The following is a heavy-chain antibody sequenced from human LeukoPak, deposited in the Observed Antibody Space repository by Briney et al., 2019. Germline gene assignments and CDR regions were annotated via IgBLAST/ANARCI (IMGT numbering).Heavy chain of an antibody. Sequence: GGSLRLSCAASGFTFSSHGMHWVRQAPGKGLEWVAFIRYDGSNKYYADSVKGRFTISRDNSKNTLYLQMNSLRAEDTAVYYCAKDKDYDILPGYHDYWGQGTLVTVSS. V-gene: IGHV3-30*02. CDR3: AKDKDYDILPGYHDY. CDR2: IRYDGSNK. CDR1: GFTFSSHG. D-gene: IGHD3-9*01. J-gene: IGHJ4*02.